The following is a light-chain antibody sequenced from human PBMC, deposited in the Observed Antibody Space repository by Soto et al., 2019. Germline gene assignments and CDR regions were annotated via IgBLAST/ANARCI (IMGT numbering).Light chain of an antibody. J-gene: IGKJ5*01. Sequence: EIVMTQSPDTLSVSPGEGATLSCRVSQSIRSNLAWYQQRPGQAPRLLMYGASTRADGIPARFTGSGSGTDFTLTISSLEPEDFAVYYCQQRKNWQVTFGQGTRLEIK. CDR2: GAS. CDR1: QSIRSN. CDR3: QQRKNWQVT. V-gene: IGKV3-15*01.